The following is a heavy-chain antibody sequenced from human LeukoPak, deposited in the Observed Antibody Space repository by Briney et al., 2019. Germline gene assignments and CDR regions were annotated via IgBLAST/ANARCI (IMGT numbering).Heavy chain of an antibody. D-gene: IGHD6-13*01. CDR3: ARPSQAAAAGKNYYYYYGMDV. CDR2: INHSGST. CDR1: GGSFSGYY. Sequence: PSETLSLTCAVYGGSFSGYYWSWIRQPPGKGLEWIGEINHSGSTDYNPSLKSRVTISVDTSKNQFSLKLSSVTAADTAVYYCARPSQAAAAGKNYYYYYGMDVWGQGTTVTVSS. J-gene: IGHJ6*02. V-gene: IGHV4-34*01.